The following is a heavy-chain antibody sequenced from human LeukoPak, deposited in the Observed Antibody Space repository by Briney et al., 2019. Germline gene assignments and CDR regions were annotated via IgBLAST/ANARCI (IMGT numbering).Heavy chain of an antibody. CDR3: ARDHEFAAMVHYYYYGMDV. V-gene: IGHV1-69*04. J-gene: IGHJ6*02. CDR2: IIPILGIA. Sequence: SVKVSCKASGYTFTSYGISWVRQAPGQGLEWMGRIIPILGIANYAQKFQGRVTITADKSTSTAYMELSSLRSGDTAVYYCARDHEFAAMVHYYYYGMDVWGQGTTVTVSS. D-gene: IGHD5-18*01. CDR1: GYTFTSYG.